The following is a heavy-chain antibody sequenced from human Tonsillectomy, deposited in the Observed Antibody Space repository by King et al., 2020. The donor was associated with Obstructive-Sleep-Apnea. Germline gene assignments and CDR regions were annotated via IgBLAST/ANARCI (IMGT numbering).Heavy chain of an antibody. CDR3: ARGRHDIVVLPAAIDY. D-gene: IGHD2-2*01. V-gene: IGHV3-30-3*01. Sequence: VQLVESGGGVVQPWRSLRLSCAASGFTFSCYAMHWFRQAPGKGLEWVAVTSYDGSNEYYADSVKGRFTTPRDNSKNTLYLQMTSLSVEDTAVYFCARGRHDIVVLPAAIDYWGQGTLVTVSS. CDR2: TSYDGSNE. J-gene: IGHJ4*02. CDR1: GFTFSCYA.